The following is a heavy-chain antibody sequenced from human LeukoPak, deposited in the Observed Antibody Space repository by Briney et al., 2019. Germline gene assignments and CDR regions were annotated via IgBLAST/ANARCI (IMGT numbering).Heavy chain of an antibody. V-gene: IGHV1-18*01. J-gene: IGHJ4*02. CDR3: ASTWGDYGDFFFDY. CDR1: GYTFTGYG. CDR2: ISAYNGNT. D-gene: IGHD4-17*01. Sequence: ASVKVSCKASGYTFTGYGISWVRQAPGQGLEWMGWISAYNGNTNYAQKLQGRVTMTTDTSTSTAYMELRSLRSDDTAVYYCASTWGDYGDFFFDYWGQGTLVTVSS.